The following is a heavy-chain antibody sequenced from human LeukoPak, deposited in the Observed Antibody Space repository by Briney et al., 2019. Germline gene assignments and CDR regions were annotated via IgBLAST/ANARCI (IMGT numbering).Heavy chain of an antibody. CDR3: VSFYETY. Sequence: PGGSLRLSCAASGFIFSNYGMSWVRQTPGKGLEWVSVISGNGHDTFYIDSVKGRFTISKDNAKNTVYLQMNSLRAEDTAVYYCVSFYETYWGRGTLVTVSS. V-gene: IGHV3-23*01. D-gene: IGHD2/OR15-2a*01. CDR1: GFIFSNYG. J-gene: IGHJ4*02. CDR2: ISGNGHDT.